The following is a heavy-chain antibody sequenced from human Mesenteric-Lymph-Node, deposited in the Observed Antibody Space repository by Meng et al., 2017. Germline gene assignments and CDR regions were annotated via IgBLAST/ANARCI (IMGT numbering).Heavy chain of an antibody. V-gene: IGHV4-4*02. CDR1: VDSISSESW. Sequence: GQLPESGPGLVKPSGTLSPTVTVSVDSISSESWWSGGRQPPGKGLEWIGEVYHRGDTNYNPSLKSRVDISVDKSKNQFYLSLFSVTAADTAVYYCGRDQGRELINHWGQGTLVTVSS. J-gene: IGHJ4*02. D-gene: IGHD1-7*01. CDR2: VYHRGDT. CDR3: GRDQGRELINH.